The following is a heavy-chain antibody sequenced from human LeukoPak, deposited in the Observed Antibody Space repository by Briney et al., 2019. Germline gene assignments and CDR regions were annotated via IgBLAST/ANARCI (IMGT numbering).Heavy chain of an antibody. CDR2: IYHSGST. Sequence: SETLSLTCAVSGGSISSGGYSWSWIWQPPGKGLEWIGYIYHSGSTYYNPSLKSRVTISVDTSKSQLSLKLNSVTAADTAVYYCARDRNYYDSSGYYFANWGQGTLVTVSS. D-gene: IGHD3-22*01. V-gene: IGHV4-30-2*01. CDR1: GGSISSGGYS. J-gene: IGHJ4*02. CDR3: ARDRNYYDSSGYYFAN.